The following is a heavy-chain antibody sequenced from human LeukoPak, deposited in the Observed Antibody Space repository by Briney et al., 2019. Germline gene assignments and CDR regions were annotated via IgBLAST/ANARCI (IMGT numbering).Heavy chain of an antibody. D-gene: IGHD6-19*01. V-gene: IGHV3-7*03. Sequence: GGSLRLSCAASGFTFSSYWMSWVRQAPGKGLEWVDNIKQDGSEKYYVDSVRGRFTISRDNAKNSLYLQMNSLRAEDTAVYYCAGIAVAGDYYYYGMDVWGQGTTVTVSS. CDR1: GFTFSSYW. J-gene: IGHJ6*02. CDR2: IKQDGSEK. CDR3: AGIAVAGDYYYYGMDV.